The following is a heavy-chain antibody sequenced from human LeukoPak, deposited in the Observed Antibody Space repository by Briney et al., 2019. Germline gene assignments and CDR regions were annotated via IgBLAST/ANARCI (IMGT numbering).Heavy chain of an antibody. V-gene: IGHV3-7*01. CDR1: GFTFSSYE. D-gene: IGHD2-15*01. CDR3: ARGGSGGTFDY. CDR2: IKEDGDEK. Sequence: GGSLRLSCAASGFTFSSYEMNWVRQAPGKGLEWVAHIKEDGDEKNYVDSVKGRFTIPRDNAQNSLYLQMNSLRAEDTAVYYCARGGSGGTFDYWAQGTLVTVSS. J-gene: IGHJ4*02.